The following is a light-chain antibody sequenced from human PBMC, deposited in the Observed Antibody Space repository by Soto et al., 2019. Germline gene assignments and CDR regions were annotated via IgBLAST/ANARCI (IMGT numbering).Light chain of an antibody. J-gene: IGKJ3*01. Sequence: EIVLTRSPGTLSLSPGERATLSCRASQSVSSDYLAWYQLKPGQAPRLLIYGASSRATGIPDRFSGSGSGTDFTLTISRLEPEDFAVYCCQQYDRSLQFTFGPGTKVDI. CDR3: QQYDRSLQFT. CDR2: GAS. CDR1: QSVSSDY. V-gene: IGKV3-20*01.